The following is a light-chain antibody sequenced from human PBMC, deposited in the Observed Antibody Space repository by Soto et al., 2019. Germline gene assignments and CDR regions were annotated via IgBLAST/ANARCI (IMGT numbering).Light chain of an antibody. J-gene: IGKJ1*01. V-gene: IGKV1-39*01. CDR1: QTVNTY. CDR2: AAS. CDR3: QQGYSNPWT. Sequence: DIQMTQSPSSLSPSIGDRVTITCRASQTVNTYLHWYQQKPGKAPKLLIYAASNLQSGVLSRFSGSGSGTNFTLSLNSLQPEDFATYYCQQGYSNPWTFGQGTKVDIK.